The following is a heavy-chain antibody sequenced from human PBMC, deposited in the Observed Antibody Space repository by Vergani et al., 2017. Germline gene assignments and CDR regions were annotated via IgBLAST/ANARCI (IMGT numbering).Heavy chain of an antibody. D-gene: IGHD4-23*01. CDR1: GFTFSSYG. CDR3: ARDSDGGNSLVLDY. CDR2: IYSGGST. Sequence: QVQLVESGGGVVQPGRSLRLSCAASGFTFSSYGMHWVRQAPGKGLEWVAVIYSGGSTYYADSVKGRFTISRDNSKNTLYLQMNSLRAEDTAVYYCARDSDGGNSLVLDYWGQGTLVTVSS. V-gene: IGHV3-NL1*01. J-gene: IGHJ4*02.